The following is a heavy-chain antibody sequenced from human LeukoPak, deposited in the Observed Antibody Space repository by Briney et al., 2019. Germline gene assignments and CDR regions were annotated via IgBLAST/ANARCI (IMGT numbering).Heavy chain of an antibody. CDR2: IYYSGST. D-gene: IGHD5-12*01. Sequence: PSETLSLTCTVSGGSISSYYWSWIRQPPGKGLEWIGYIYYSGSTNYNPSLKSRVTISVDTSKNQFSLKLSSVTAADTAVYYCASGIPSQWGYDREDAFDIWGQGTMVTVSS. CDR3: ASGIPSQWGYDREDAFDI. V-gene: IGHV4-59*08. CDR1: GGSISSYY. J-gene: IGHJ3*02.